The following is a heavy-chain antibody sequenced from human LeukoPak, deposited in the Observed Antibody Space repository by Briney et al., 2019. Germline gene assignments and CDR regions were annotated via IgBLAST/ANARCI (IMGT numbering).Heavy chain of an antibody. Sequence: GGSLRLSCVASGCTFSSYWMHWVRQAPGKGLVWVSRFSNGGSSTSYADSVTGRFTTSRYNARNTLYLQMTSLRAEDTAVYYCARGPPGLYNMDVWGKGTTVTVSS. J-gene: IGHJ6*03. CDR1: GCTFSSYW. V-gene: IGHV3-74*03. CDR3: ARGPPGLYNMDV. CDR2: FSNGGSST.